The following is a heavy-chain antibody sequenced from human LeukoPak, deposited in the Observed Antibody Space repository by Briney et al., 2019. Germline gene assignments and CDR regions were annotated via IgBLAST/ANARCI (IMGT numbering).Heavy chain of an antibody. CDR2: MNPNSGNT. V-gene: IGHV1-8*03. Sequence: ASVKVSCKASGYTFTSYDINWVRQATGQGLECMGWMNPNSGNTGYAQKFQGRVTITRNTSISTAYMELSSLRSEDTAVYSCARHKYYYGSGTGGFDRWGQGTLVTVSS. CDR3: ARHKYYYGSGTGGFDR. J-gene: IGHJ5*02. CDR1: GYTFTSYD. D-gene: IGHD3-10*01.